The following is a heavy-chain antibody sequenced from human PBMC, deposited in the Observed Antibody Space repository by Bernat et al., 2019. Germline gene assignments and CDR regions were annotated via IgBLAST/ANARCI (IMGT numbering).Heavy chain of an antibody. D-gene: IGHD2-15*01. V-gene: IGHV1-69*02. CDR2: IIPILGIA. CDR1: EGTFSSYT. Sequence: QVQLVQSGAEVKKPGSSVKVSCKASEGTFSSYTISWVRQAPVQGLEWMGRIIPILGIANYAQKFQGRVTITADKSTSTAYMELSSLRSEDTAVYHCARVVDGNRPRWFDPWGQGTLVTVSS. CDR3: ARVVDGNRPRWFDP. J-gene: IGHJ5*02.